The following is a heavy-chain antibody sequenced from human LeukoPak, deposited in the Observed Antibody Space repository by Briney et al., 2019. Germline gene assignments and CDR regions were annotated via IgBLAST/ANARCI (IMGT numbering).Heavy chain of an antibody. V-gene: IGHV4-39*01. CDR3: ASLYGDPVAL. J-gene: IGHJ5*02. CDR2: IYYSGGT. D-gene: IGHD4-17*01. CDR1: GGSISSSSYY. Sequence: SETLSLTCTVSGGSISSSSYYWGWIRQPPGKGLEWIGSIYYSGGTYYNPSLKSRVTISVDTSKNQFSLKLNSVTAADTAVYYCASLYGDPVALWGQGTLVTVSS.